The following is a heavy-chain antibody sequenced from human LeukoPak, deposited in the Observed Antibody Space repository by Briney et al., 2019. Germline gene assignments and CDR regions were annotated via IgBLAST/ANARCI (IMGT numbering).Heavy chain of an antibody. V-gene: IGHV3-23*01. J-gene: IGHJ3*02. CDR2: ISGSGGST. CDR1: GFTFSSYA. D-gene: IGHD2/OR15-2a*01. Sequence: PGGSLRLSCAASGFTFSSYAMSWVRQAPGKGLEWVSAISGSGGSTYYADSVKGRFTISRDNAKNSLYLQMDSLRAEDTAVYYCARDSSLGPSYYADASDIWGQGTMVTVSS. CDR3: ARDSSLGPSYYADASDI.